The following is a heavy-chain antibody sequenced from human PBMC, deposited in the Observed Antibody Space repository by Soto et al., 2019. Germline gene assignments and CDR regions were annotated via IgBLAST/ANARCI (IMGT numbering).Heavy chain of an antibody. CDR1: GFTFSDYW. J-gene: IGHJ3*01. CDR2: IKFDGSSA. Sequence: EVQLVESGGGLVQPGESLRLSCAASGFTFSDYWIHWVRQAPGKGLVWVSRIKFDGSSADYADSVKGRFTISRDNAKNTVYLQMNSLGAEATAVYYCARGVRGHYGFDVWGQGTMVTVSS. V-gene: IGHV3-74*01. CDR3: ARGVRGHYGFDV. D-gene: IGHD3-10*01.